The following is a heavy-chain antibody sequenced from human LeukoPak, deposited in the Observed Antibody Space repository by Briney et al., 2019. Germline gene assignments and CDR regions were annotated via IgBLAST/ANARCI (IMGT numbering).Heavy chain of an antibody. Sequence: GGSLRLSCAASGFTFSSYSMNWVRQAPGKGLEWVAVISYDGSNKYYADSVKGRFTISRDNSKNTLYLQMNSLRAEDTAVYYCAKDSQYSSSWSFDYWGQGTLVTVSS. J-gene: IGHJ4*02. D-gene: IGHD6-13*01. CDR1: GFTFSSYS. CDR3: AKDSQYSSSWSFDY. V-gene: IGHV3-30*18. CDR2: ISYDGSNK.